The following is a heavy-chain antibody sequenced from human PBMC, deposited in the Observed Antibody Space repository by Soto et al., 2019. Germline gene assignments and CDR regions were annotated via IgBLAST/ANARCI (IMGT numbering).Heavy chain of an antibody. V-gene: IGHV5-51*01. D-gene: IGHD1-26*01. CDR1: GYSFTSYW. Sequence: GESLKISCKGSGYSFTSYWIGWVRQMPGKGLEWMGIIYPGDSDTRYSPSFQGQVTISADKSISTAYLQWSSLKASDTAMYYCARSQRGQGGGSYLNYWGQGTLVTVSS. CDR2: IYPGDSDT. CDR3: ARSQRGQGGGSYLNY. J-gene: IGHJ4*02.